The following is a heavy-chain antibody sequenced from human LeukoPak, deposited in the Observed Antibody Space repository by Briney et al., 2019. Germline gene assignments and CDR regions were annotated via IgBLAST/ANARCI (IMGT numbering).Heavy chain of an antibody. D-gene: IGHD2/OR15-2a*01. CDR1: GFTFSSYG. J-gene: IGHJ4*02. CDR2: IWYDGSNK. Sequence: HAGGSLRLSCAASGFTFSSYGMHWVRQAPGKGLEWVALIWYDGSNKYYTDSVKGRLTIPRDNSKNTLYLQMNSLRAEDTAIYYCAREGPRGNSQFDYWGQGTLVTVSS. CDR3: AREGPRGNSQFDY. V-gene: IGHV3-33*01.